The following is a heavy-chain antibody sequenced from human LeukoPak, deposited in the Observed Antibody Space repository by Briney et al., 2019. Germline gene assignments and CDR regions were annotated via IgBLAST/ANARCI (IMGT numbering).Heavy chain of an antibody. Sequence: GESLKISCKGSGSSFSTYWIAWVRQMPGKGLEWMGIIYPGDSDTRYSPSFQGQVTISADKSISTAYLQWRSLKASDTAMYFCARTGNFDYWGQGTLVTVSS. D-gene: IGHD7-27*01. CDR1: GSSFSTYW. J-gene: IGHJ4*02. CDR3: ARTGNFDY. V-gene: IGHV5-51*01. CDR2: IYPGDSDT.